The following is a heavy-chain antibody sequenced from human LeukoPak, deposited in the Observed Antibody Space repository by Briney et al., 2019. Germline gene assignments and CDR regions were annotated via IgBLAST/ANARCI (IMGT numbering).Heavy chain of an antibody. CDR3: ARDFFHGHCAGLSCFLLDY. CDR2: ISANNGDT. CDR1: GYTFTRYG. Sequence: ASVKVSCKASGYTFTRYGISRVRQAPGQGLEWMGWISANNGDTNSAQKFQDRVTMTTDTSTSTAYMELRSLRSDDTAVYYCARDFFHGHCAGLSCFLLDYWGQGSLVTVSS. J-gene: IGHJ4*02. D-gene: IGHD2-15*01. V-gene: IGHV1-18*01.